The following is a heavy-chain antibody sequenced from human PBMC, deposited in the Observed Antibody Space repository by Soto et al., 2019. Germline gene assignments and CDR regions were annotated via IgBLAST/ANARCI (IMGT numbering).Heavy chain of an antibody. CDR1: GGSMINYY. D-gene: IGHD3-3*01. J-gene: IGHJ4*02. Sequence: PSETLSLTCTVSGGSMINYYWSWILQPPGKGLEWIGYIYYSGSTNYNPSLKSRVTILVDTSKNQFSLNLSTVTAADTAVYYCARQGYYHLLSGYYLFDYWGQGILVTV. CDR3: ARQGYYHLLSGYYLFDY. V-gene: IGHV4-59*08. CDR2: IYYSGST.